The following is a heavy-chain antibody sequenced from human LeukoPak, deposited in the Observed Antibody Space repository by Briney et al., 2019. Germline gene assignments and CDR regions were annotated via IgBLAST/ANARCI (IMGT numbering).Heavy chain of an antibody. CDR1: GGSISSYY. J-gene: IGHJ4*02. Sequence: SETLSLTCTVSGGSISSYYWSWIRQPPGKGLEWIGYIYYSGSTNYNPSLKSRVTISVDTSKNQFSLKLSSVTAADTAVYYCARDRGYLTFDYWGQGTLVTVSS. D-gene: IGHD3-10*01. CDR3: ARDRGYLTFDY. CDR2: IYYSGST. V-gene: IGHV4-59*01.